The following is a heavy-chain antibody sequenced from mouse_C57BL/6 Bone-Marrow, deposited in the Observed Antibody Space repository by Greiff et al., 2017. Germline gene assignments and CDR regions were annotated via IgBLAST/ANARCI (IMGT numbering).Heavy chain of an antibody. D-gene: IGHD1-1*01. J-gene: IGHJ1*03. CDR1: GFTFTDYY. V-gene: IGHV7-3*01. CDR2: IRNKANGYTT. CDR3: ARYNNYYGSSYWYFDV. Sequence: DVKLVESGGGLVQPGGSLSLSCAASGFTFTDYYMSWVRQPPGKALEWLGFIRNKANGYTTEYSASVKGRFTISRDNSQSILYLQMNALRAEDSATYYCARYNNYYGSSYWYFDVWGTGTTVTVSS.